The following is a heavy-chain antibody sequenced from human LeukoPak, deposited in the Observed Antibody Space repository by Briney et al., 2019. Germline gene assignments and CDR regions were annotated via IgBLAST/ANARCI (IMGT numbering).Heavy chain of an antibody. J-gene: IGHJ4*02. CDR3: ARGGGSTTVTLDY. CDR1: GFTFSSYW. CDR2: INSDGSST. V-gene: IGHV3-74*01. Sequence: PGGSLRLPCAASGFTFSSYWMHWVRQAPGKGLVWVSRINSDGSSTSYADSVKGRFTISRDNAKNTLYLQMNSRRAEDTAVYYCARGGGSTTVTLDYWGQGTLVTVSS. D-gene: IGHD4-17*01.